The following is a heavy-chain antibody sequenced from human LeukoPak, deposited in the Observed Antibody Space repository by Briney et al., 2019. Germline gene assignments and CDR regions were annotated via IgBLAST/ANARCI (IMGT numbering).Heavy chain of an antibody. CDR3: TRDSARRDGYNFDY. CDR1: GFTVSSNY. J-gene: IGHJ4*02. V-gene: IGHV3-30*03. Sequence: GGSLRLSCAASGFTVSSNYMSWVRQAPGKGLEWVALISYDGSRKHFADSVTGRFTISRDNPKNTLYLQMNSLRGEDTAVYYCTRDSARRDGYNFDYWGQGTLVTVSS. CDR2: ISYDGSRK. D-gene: IGHD5-24*01.